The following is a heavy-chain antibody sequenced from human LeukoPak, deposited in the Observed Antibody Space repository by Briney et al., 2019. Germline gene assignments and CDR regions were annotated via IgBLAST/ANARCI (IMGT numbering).Heavy chain of an antibody. CDR1: GFTFSIYW. D-gene: IGHD3-22*01. Sequence: PGGSLRLSCAASGFTFSIYWMHWVRQDPGKGLVWVSRISSDESSTSYADSVKGRFTISRDNAKNTLYLQMNSLRAEDTALYYCARGGHHYHSSGYYVGTNFDYWGQGTLVTVSS. V-gene: IGHV3-74*01. CDR2: ISSDESST. CDR3: ARGGHHYHSSGYYVGTNFDY. J-gene: IGHJ4*02.